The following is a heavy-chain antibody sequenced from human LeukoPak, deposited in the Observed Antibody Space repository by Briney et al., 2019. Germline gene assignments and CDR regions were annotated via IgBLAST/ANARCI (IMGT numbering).Heavy chain of an antibody. V-gene: IGHV3-48*04. CDR1: GFTFSSYA. Sequence: GGSLRLSCAASGFTFSSYAMNWVRQAPGKGLEWVSYISRSSSTIYYADSVRGRFTISRDNAKNSLYLQMNSLRAEDTAVYYCATSSYYGSGSDNWGQGTLVTVSS. CDR3: ATSSYYGSGSDN. J-gene: IGHJ4*02. CDR2: ISRSSSTI. D-gene: IGHD3-10*01.